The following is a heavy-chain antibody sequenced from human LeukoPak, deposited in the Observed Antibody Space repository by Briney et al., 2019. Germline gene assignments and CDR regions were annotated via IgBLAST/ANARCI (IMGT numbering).Heavy chain of an antibody. J-gene: IGHJ6*02. V-gene: IGHV4-34*01. CDR3: ARLVDTAMVVPYYYYGMDV. Sequence: PSETLSLTCAVYGVAFSGYYWSWIRQPPGKGLEWVWEINHSRSTNYNPSLKSRVTISVDTSKNQFSLKLSSVTAADTAVYYCARLVDTAMVVPYYYYGMDVWGQGTTVTVSS. D-gene: IGHD5-18*01. CDR1: GVAFSGYY. CDR2: INHSRST.